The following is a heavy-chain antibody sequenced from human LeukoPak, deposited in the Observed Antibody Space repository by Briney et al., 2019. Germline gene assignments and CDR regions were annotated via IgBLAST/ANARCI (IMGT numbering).Heavy chain of an antibody. CDR2: ISGSGGST. CDR1: GFTFSSYA. V-gene: IGHV3-23*01. Sequence: GGSLRLSCAASGFTFSSYATSWVRQAPGKGLEWVSAISGSGGSTYYADSVKGRFTISRDNSKNTLYLQMNSLRAEDTAVYYCAKVGSGSFSGYWGQGTLVTVSS. CDR3: AKVGSGSFSGY. D-gene: IGHD3-10*01. J-gene: IGHJ4*02.